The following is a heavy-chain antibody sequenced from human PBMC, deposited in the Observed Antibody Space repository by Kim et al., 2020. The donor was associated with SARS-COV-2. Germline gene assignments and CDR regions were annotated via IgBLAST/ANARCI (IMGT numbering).Heavy chain of an antibody. D-gene: IGHD2-15*01. Sequence: KGRFTISRDDSKSIAYMQMNSLKTEDTAVYYCTRYGREWWEQPTRGTFDYWGQGTLVTVSS. CDR3: TRYGREWWEQPTRGTFDY. J-gene: IGHJ4*02. V-gene: IGHV3-49*02.